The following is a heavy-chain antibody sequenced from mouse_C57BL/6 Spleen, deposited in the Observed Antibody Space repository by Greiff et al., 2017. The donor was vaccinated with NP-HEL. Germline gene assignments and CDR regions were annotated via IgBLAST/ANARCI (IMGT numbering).Heavy chain of an antibody. CDR1: GFSFNTYA. CDR2: IRSKSNNYAT. D-gene: IGHD1-1*01. Sequence: GGGLVQPKGSLKLSCAASGFSFNTYAMNWVRQAPGKGLEWVARIRSKSNNYATYYADSVKDRFTISRDDSESMLYLQMNNLKTEDTAMYYCVRASYYYGSSYPWYFDVWGTGTTVTVSS. CDR3: VRASYYYGSSYPWYFDV. V-gene: IGHV10-1*01. J-gene: IGHJ1*03.